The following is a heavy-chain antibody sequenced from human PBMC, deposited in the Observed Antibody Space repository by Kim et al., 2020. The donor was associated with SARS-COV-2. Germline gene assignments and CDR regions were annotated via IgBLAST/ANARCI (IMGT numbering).Heavy chain of an antibody. D-gene: IGHD4-17*01. V-gene: IGHV3-30*18. CDR2: ISYDGSDK. J-gene: IGHJ6*01. CDR3: AKTDYGDPPNYYYYGMDV. Sequence: GGSLRLSCAASGLTFSSYGMHWVRQAPGKGLEWVAVISYDGSDKYYADSVKGRFTVSRDNSKNTLYLQMNSLRAEDTAVYYCAKTDYGDPPNYYYYGMDV. CDR1: GLTFSSYG.